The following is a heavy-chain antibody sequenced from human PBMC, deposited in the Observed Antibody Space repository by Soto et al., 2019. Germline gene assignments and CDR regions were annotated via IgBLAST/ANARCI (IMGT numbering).Heavy chain of an antibody. CDR1: GFSLNNVGVA. D-gene: IGHD2-15*01. CDR2: VYGNDEK. CDR3: THRRNSCSGGRGDVWFDP. J-gene: IGHJ5*02. Sequence: QITLREPGPTLVKPTQTLTLTCTFSGFSLNNVGVAVGWIRQPPAKALEWLALVYGNDEKFYSPSLKRRLTITTETSKNQVVLTMTTMEPVDTATYYCTHRRNSCSGGRGDVWFDPWGQGTLVTVSS. V-gene: IGHV2-5*01.